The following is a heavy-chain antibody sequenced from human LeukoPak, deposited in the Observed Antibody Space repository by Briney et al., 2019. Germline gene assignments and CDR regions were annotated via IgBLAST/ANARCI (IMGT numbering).Heavy chain of an antibody. D-gene: IGHD3-10*01. V-gene: IGHV1-2*02. CDR3: ARESNSLYYYGSGSYRAAKYFQH. CDR1: GYTFTGYY. J-gene: IGHJ1*01. Sequence: GASVKVSCKASGYTFTGYYMHWVRQAPGQGLEWMGWINPNSGGTNYAQKFQGRVTMTRDTSISTAYMELSRLRSDDTAVYYCARESNSLYYYGSGSYRAAKYFQHWGQGTLVTVSS. CDR2: INPNSGGT.